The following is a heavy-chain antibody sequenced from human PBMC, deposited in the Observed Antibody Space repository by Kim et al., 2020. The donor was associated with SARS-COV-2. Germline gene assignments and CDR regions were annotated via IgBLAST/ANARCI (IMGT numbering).Heavy chain of an antibody. Sequence: SVKVSCKASGGTFSSYAISWVRQAPGQGLEWMGGIIPIFGTANYAQKFQGRVTITADESTSTAYMELSSLRSEDTAVYYCARGDIVVVPAVSSGYYYYYGMDVWGQGTTVTVSS. J-gene: IGHJ6*02. D-gene: IGHD2-2*01. CDR2: IIPIFGTA. CDR3: ARGDIVVVPAVSSGYYYYYGMDV. V-gene: IGHV1-69*13. CDR1: GGTFSSYA.